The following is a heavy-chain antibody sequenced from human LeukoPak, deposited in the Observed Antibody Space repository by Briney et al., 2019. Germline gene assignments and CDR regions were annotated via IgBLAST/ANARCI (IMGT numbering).Heavy chain of an antibody. CDR2: ISAYNGNT. V-gene: IGHV1-18*01. D-gene: IGHD3-22*01. J-gene: IGHJ3*02. CDR1: GYXFTSFG. CDR3: ARDFGSSGYDALDI. Sequence: ASVKVSCRTYGYXFTSFGMSWVRQAPGEGLEWMGWISAYNGNTNYAQKLQGRVTLTTDTSTNTAYMELRSLRSDDTAVYYCARDFGSSGYDALDIWGQGTMVTVSS.